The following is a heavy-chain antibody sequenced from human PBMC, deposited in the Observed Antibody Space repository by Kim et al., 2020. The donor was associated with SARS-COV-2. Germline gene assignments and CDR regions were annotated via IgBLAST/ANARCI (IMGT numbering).Heavy chain of an antibody. Sequence: FQGRVTITRDTAASTAYMELSSLRSEDTAVYYCAKEYYYDSSGYLGWFDPWGQGTLVTVSS. CDR3: AKEYYYDSSGYLGWFDP. D-gene: IGHD3-22*01. J-gene: IGHJ5*02. V-gene: IGHV1-3*01.